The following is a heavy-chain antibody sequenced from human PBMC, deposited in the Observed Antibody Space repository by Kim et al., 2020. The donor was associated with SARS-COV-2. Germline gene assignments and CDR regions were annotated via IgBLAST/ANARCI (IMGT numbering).Heavy chain of an antibody. Sequence: VQGRFPISRDNSKNPLYLQMNSLRAGETAVYYCAKGGFGYSYGYSGYFDYWGQGTLVTVSS. D-gene: IGHD5-18*01. V-gene: IGHV3-30*02. J-gene: IGHJ4*02. CDR3: AKGGFGYSYGYSGYFDY.